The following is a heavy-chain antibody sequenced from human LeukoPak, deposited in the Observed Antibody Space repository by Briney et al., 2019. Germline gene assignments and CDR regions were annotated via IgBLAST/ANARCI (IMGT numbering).Heavy chain of an antibody. Sequence: ASVKVSCKASGYTFTSYAMHWVRQAPGQRLEWMGWINAGNGNTKYSQKFQGRVTITRDTSASTAYMELRSLRSDDTAVYYCARAKYYDFWSGSEDYYYYMDVWGKGTTVTVSS. J-gene: IGHJ6*03. CDR3: ARAKYYDFWSGSEDYYYYMDV. CDR2: INAGNGNT. CDR1: GYTFTSYA. D-gene: IGHD3-3*01. V-gene: IGHV1-3*01.